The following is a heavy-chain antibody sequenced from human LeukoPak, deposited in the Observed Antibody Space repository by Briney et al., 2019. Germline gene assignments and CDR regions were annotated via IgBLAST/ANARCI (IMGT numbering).Heavy chain of an antibody. CDR2: INHSGST. D-gene: IGHD3-3*01. V-gene: IGHV4-34*01. CDR1: GGSFSGYY. Sequence: SETLSLTCAVYGGSFSGYYWSWIRQPPGKGLEWIGEINHSGSTNYNPSLKSRVTISVDTSKNQFSLKLNSVTAADTAVYYCARGRFGVASGGWFDPWGQGTLVTVSS. CDR3: ARGRFGVASGGWFDP. J-gene: IGHJ5*02.